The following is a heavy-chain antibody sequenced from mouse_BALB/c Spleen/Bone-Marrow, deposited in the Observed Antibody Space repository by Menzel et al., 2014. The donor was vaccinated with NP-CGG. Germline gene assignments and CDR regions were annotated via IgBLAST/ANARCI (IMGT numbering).Heavy chain of an antibody. J-gene: IGHJ1*01. CDR2: ISSSGSYT. D-gene: IGHD2-4*01. V-gene: IGHV5-9-3*01. Sequence: EVKLVESGGGLAKPGGSLQLSCAASGFTFSTYAMSWVRPTPEKRLEWVATISSSGSYTYYPDSVKGRFTISGDNAKNTLYLQMSSLRSEDTAMFYCSRLRMITTYFDVWGAGTTVTVSS. CDR1: GFTFSTYA. CDR3: SRLRMITTYFDV.